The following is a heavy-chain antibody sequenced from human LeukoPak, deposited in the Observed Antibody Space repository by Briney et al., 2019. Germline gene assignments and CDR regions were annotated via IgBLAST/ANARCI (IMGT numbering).Heavy chain of an antibody. CDR1: GYTFTGYY. Sequence: VKVSCKASGYTFTGYYMHWVRQAPGRGLEWMGWINPNSGGTNYAQKFQGRVTMTRDTSISTAYMELSRLRSDDTAVYYCARETYLLIQLPNNWFDPWGQGTLVTVSS. CDR3: ARETYLLIQLPNNWFDP. D-gene: IGHD5-18*01. J-gene: IGHJ5*02. CDR2: INPNSGGT. V-gene: IGHV1-2*02.